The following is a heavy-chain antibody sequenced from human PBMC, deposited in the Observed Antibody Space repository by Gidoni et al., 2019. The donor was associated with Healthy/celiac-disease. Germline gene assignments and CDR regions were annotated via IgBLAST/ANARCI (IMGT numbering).Heavy chain of an antibody. V-gene: IGHV4-39*01. D-gene: IGHD3-3*01. J-gene: IGHJ4*02. CDR1: GGSISSSSYY. Sequence: SGGSISSSSYYWGWIRQPPGKGLEWIGSIYYSGSTYYNPSLKSRVTISVDTSKNQFSLKLSSVTAADTAVYYCARFDLTIFGVARVSHEDGIDYWGQGTLVTVSS. CDR3: ARFDLTIFGVARVSHEDGIDY. CDR2: IYYSGST.